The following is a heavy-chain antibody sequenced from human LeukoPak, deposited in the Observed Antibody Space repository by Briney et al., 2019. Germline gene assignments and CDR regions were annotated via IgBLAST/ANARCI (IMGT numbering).Heavy chain of an antibody. CDR3: ATGSPKSGYYYYYYMDV. D-gene: IGHD6-13*01. CDR2: IIPIFGTA. J-gene: IGHJ6*03. V-gene: IGHV1-69*06. Sequence: ASVKVSCKASGGTFSSYAISWVRQAPGQGLEWMGGIIPIFGTANYAQKFQGRVTITADKSTITAYMELSSLRSEDTAVYYCATGSPKSGYYYYYYMDVWGKGTTVTVSS. CDR1: GGTFSSYA.